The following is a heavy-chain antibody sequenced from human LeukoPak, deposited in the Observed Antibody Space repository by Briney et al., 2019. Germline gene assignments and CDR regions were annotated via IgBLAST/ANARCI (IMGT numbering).Heavy chain of an antibody. Sequence: GGSLRLSCAASGFTFSSYAMHWVRQAPGKGLEWVAVISYDGSNKYYADSVKGRFTISRDNSKNTLYLQMNSLRAEDTAVYYCAFSGGDIVVVPAAIRATYFDYWGQGTLVTVSS. J-gene: IGHJ4*02. D-gene: IGHD2-2*02. V-gene: IGHV3-30-3*01. CDR2: ISYDGSNK. CDR1: GFTFSSYA. CDR3: AFSGGDIVVVPAAIRATYFDY.